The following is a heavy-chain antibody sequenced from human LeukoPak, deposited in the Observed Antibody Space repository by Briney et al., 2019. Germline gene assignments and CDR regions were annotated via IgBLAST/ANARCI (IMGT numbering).Heavy chain of an antibody. CDR2: IYYSGTT. D-gene: IGHD1-7*01. CDR3: ARHRGLELRTRKGGWFDP. J-gene: IGHJ5*02. CDR1: GGSISSSSYY. Sequence: PSETLSLTCTVSGGSISSSSYYWGWIRQPPGKGLEWIGSIYYSGTTYYNPSLNSRVTISVDTSKNQFPLKLSSVTAADTAVYYCARHRGLELRTRKGGWFDPWGERSLAPVSS. V-gene: IGHV4-39*01.